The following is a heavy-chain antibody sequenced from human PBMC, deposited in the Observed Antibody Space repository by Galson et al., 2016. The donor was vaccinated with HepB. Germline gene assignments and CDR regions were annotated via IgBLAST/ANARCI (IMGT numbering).Heavy chain of an antibody. V-gene: IGHV1-18*01. CDR1: GYPFNNFD. J-gene: IGHJ6*02. Sequence: SVKVSCKASGYPFNNFDISWVRQAPGQGLEWMGWISGYNGSSVPAEKFQGRVTLTTDTSTSTAYMELRGLRSDDTAVYYCAREIIGAYYYYGLDVWGQGTTVTVSS. CDR3: AREIIGAYYYYGLDV. CDR2: ISGYNGSS. D-gene: IGHD2/OR15-2a*01.